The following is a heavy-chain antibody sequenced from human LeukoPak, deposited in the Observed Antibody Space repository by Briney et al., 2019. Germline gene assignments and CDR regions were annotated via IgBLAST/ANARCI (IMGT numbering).Heavy chain of an antibody. V-gene: IGHV4-38-2*02. J-gene: IGHJ6*03. CDR3: ARAFYPGYYSYMAV. D-gene: IGHD3-3*02. Sequence: SETLSLTCTVSGYSISNGHYWGWIRQRPGKGLEWIGSIYHSGSTYYNPSLKSRVTISVDTSKNQFSLKLSSVTAADTAVYYCARAFYPGYYSYMAVWGKGTTVTVSS. CDR2: IYHSGST. CDR1: GYSISNGHY.